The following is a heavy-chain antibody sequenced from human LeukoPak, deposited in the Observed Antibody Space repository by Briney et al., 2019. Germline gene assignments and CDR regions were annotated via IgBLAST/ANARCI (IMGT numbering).Heavy chain of an antibody. CDR2: IYYGDTT. Sequence: SETLSLTCAVSDYSITSGYYWGWVRQPPGKGLDCIGSIYYGDTTHYNPSLKSRVTISVETSKNQFSLSLSSVTAAETAVYYCVRELGLRGNRGNDAFDIWGQGTMVTVSS. J-gene: IGHJ3*02. CDR3: VRELGLRGNRGNDAFDI. CDR1: DYSITSGYY. D-gene: IGHD1/OR15-1a*01. V-gene: IGHV4-38-2*02.